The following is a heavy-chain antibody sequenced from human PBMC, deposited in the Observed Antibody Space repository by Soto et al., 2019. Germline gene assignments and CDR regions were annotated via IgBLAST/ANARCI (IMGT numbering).Heavy chain of an antibody. CDR1: GFTFSSYS. J-gene: IGHJ6*02. D-gene: IGHD3-16*01. CDR2: ISGGGTSI. Sequence: GGSLRLSCAASGFTFSSYSMNWVRQAPGKGLEWVSSISGGGTSIYYADSVKGRFSVSRDNAKTSLYLQMNSLRAEDTAVYYCAKLGSLGHPYYYGMDVWGPGTTVTVSS. CDR3: AKLGSLGHPYYYGMDV. V-gene: IGHV3-48*04.